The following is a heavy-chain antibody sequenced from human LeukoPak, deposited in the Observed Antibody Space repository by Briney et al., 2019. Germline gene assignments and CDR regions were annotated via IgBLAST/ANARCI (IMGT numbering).Heavy chain of an antibody. CDR3: ARDSRLDGYFDY. D-gene: IGHD4-17*01. V-gene: IGHV4-59*01. CDR1: GGSISSYY. Sequence: SETLSLTCTVSGGSISSYYWSWIRQPPGKGLEWIGYIYYSGSTKYNPSLKSRVTISEDTSKNQFSLKLSSVTAADTAVYYCARDSRLDGYFDYWGQGTLVTVSS. CDR2: IYYSGST. J-gene: IGHJ4*02.